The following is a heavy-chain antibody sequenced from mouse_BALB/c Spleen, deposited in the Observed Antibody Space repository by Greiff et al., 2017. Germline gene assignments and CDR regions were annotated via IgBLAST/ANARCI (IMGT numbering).Heavy chain of an antibody. D-gene: IGHD1-1*01. CDR2: ISDGGSYT. J-gene: IGHJ3*01. CDR1: GFTFSDYY. V-gene: IGHV5-4*02. Sequence: EVKLMESGGGLVKPGGSLKLSCAASGFTFSDYYMYWVRQTPEKRLEWVATISDGGSYTYYPDSVKGRFTISRDNAKNNLYLQMSSLKSEDTAMYYCARDYYGSSQAFAYWGQGTLVTVSA. CDR3: ARDYYGSSQAFAY.